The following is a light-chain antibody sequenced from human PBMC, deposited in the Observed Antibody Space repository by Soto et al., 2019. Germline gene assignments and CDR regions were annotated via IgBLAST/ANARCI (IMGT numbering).Light chain of an antibody. CDR2: EVS. CDR3: SSYAGSNRGYV. CDR1: SSDIGNYKF. Sequence: QSALTQPPSASGSPGQSVTISCTGTSSDIGNYKFVSWYQQHPGRAPKLIIYEVSLRPSGVPDRFSGSKSGNTASLTVSGLQDEDEADYYCSSYAGSNRGYVFGTGTKVTVL. V-gene: IGLV2-8*01. J-gene: IGLJ1*01.